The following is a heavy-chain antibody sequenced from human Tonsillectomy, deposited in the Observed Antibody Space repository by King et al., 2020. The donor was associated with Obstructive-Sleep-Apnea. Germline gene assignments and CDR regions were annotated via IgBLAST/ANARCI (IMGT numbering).Heavy chain of an antibody. D-gene: IGHD1-26*01. J-gene: IGHJ5*02. CDR3: ATSIVGATDTGTNWFDP. V-gene: IGHV4-34*01. CDR2: INHSGST. CDR1: GGSFSGYY. Sequence: VQLQQWGAGLLKPSETLSLTCAVYGGSFSGYYWSWIRQPPGKGLEWIGEINHSGSTNYNPSLKSRVTISVDTSKNQFSLKLSSVTAADTAVYYCATSIVGATDTGTNWFDPWGKGTLVTVSS.